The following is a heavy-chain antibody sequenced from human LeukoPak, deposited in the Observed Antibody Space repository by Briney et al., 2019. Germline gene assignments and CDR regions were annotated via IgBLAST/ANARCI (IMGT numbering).Heavy chain of an antibody. CDR1: GYTFTSYY. Sequence: VASVKVSCKASGYTFTSYYMHWVRQAPGQGLEWMGIINPSGGSTSYAQKFQGRVTMTRDMSTSTVYMELSSLRSEDTAVYYCARECTVVVVAATDAFDIWGQGTMVTVSS. D-gene: IGHD2-15*01. CDR3: ARECTVVVVAATDAFDI. CDR2: INPSGGST. V-gene: IGHV1-46*01. J-gene: IGHJ3*02.